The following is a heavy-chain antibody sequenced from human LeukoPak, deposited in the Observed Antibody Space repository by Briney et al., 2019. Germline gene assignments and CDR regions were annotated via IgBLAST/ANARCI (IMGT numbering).Heavy chain of an antibody. D-gene: IGHD3-22*01. V-gene: IGHV4-4*07. CDR2: IYTSGST. CDR3: AREHYDSSGYYYDY. Sequence: PSETLSLTCTVSGGSIGSYYWSWIRQPAGKGLEWIGRIYTSGSTNYNPSLKSRVTMSVDTSKNQFSLKLSSVTAADTAVYYCAREHYDSSGYYYDYWGQGTLVTVSS. CDR1: GGSIGSYY. J-gene: IGHJ4*02.